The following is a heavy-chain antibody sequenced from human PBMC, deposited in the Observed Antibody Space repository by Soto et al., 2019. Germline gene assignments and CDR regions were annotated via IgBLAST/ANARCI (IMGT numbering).Heavy chain of an antibody. CDR2: IYYSGST. CDR1: GRSISSTTYY. J-gene: IGHJ4*02. CDR3: ATAYGDYYFDA. Sequence: LSLTCTVSGRSISSTTYYWGWIRQSPGKRLEWIGNIYYSGSTYYNPPLKGRVTISVDTSKNQFSLKLSSVTAADTAVYYCATAYGDYYFDAWGQGTLVTVSS. D-gene: IGHD4-17*01. V-gene: IGHV4-39*01.